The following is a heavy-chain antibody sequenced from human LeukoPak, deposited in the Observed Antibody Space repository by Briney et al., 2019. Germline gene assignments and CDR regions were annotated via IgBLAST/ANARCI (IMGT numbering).Heavy chain of an antibody. CDR2: IWYDGGNK. CDR1: GFTFSSYG. Sequence: GGSLRLSCAASGFTFSSYGMHWVRQAPGKGLEWVAVIWYDGGNKYYADSVKGRFTISRDNSKNTLDLQMNSLRAEDTAVYYCARGYSSSWYKDYWGQGTLVTVSS. D-gene: IGHD6-13*01. V-gene: IGHV3-33*01. CDR3: ARGYSSSWYKDY. J-gene: IGHJ4*02.